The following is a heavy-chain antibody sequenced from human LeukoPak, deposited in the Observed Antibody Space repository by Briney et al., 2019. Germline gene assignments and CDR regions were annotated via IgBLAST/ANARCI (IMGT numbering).Heavy chain of an antibody. Sequence: GGSLRLSCEASGFTFSSYSMNWVRQAPGKGLEWVSSISSSSSYIYYADSVKGRFTISRDNAKNSLYLQMNSLRAEDTAVYYCARDPRYCSGGSCYSGGEFDIWGQGTMVTVSS. CDR1: GFTFSSYS. D-gene: IGHD2-15*01. CDR3: ARDPRYCSGGSCYSGGEFDI. J-gene: IGHJ3*02. V-gene: IGHV3-21*01. CDR2: ISSSSSYI.